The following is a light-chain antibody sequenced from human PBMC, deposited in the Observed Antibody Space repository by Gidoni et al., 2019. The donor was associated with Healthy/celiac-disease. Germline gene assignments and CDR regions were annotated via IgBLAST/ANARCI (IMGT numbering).Light chain of an antibody. CDR1: QSVSSY. CDR3: QQRSNWPPWT. Sequence: EIVLTQSPATLSLSPGERATLSCRASQSVSSYLAWYQQKPGQAPRLRIYDASNRATGIPARFSGSGSGTDFTLTIRSLEPEDFAVYYCQQRSNWPPWTFGQGTKVEIK. CDR2: DAS. J-gene: IGKJ1*01. V-gene: IGKV3-11*01.